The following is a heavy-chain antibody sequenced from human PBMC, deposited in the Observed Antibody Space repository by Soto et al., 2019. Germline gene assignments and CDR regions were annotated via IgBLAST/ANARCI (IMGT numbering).Heavy chain of an antibody. V-gene: IGHV4-59*01. D-gene: IGHD3-22*01. Sequence: TSETLSLTCTVSGGSISSYYWSWIRQPPGKGLEWIGYIYYSGSTNYNPSLKSRVTISVDTSKNQFSLKLSSVTAADTAVYYCAREVHYYDSSGYYLRWFDPWGPGTLVTVSA. CDR1: GGSISSYY. J-gene: IGHJ5*02. CDR3: AREVHYYDSSGYYLRWFDP. CDR2: IYYSGST.